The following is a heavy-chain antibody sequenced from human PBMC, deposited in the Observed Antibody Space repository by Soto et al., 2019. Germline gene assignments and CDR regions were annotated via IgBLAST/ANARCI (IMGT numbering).Heavy chain of an antibody. J-gene: IGHJ4*02. Sequence: QPGGSLRLSCEASGFTFSDYWMSWVRQAPGKGPEWVANIKFDGSEKQYVDSVRGRFTISRDNSRNSLFLQVNSLRAGDTAVYYCVKDGGYCSSSTCYSPRNHYFDSWGQGTLVTVSS. CDR3: VKDGGYCSSSTCYSPRNHYFDS. CDR2: IKFDGSEK. CDR1: GFTFSDYW. V-gene: IGHV3-7*03. D-gene: IGHD2-2*01.